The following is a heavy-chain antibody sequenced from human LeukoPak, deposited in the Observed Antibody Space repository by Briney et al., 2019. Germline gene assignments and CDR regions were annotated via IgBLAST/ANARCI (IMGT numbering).Heavy chain of an antibody. CDR2: INHSGST. Sequence: KASETLSLTCVVYGGSFSTYYWSWTRQPPGKGLEWIGEINHSGSTNYNPSLKSRLTISVDTSKNQFSLKLSSVTAADTAVYYCAREIRRSGLGSYWGQGTLVTVSS. J-gene: IGHJ4*02. CDR3: AREIRRSGLGSY. V-gene: IGHV4-34*01. CDR1: GGSFSTYY. D-gene: IGHD3-3*01.